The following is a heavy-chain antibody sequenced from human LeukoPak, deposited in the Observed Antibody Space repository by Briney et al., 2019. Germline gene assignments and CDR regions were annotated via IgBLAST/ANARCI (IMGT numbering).Heavy chain of an antibody. J-gene: IGHJ4*02. V-gene: IGHV3-11*01. CDR2: ISSRGTTT. D-gene: IGHD5-18*01. Sequence: GGSLRLSCLASGFTFRDYYMTWIRQAPGKGLEWISFISSRGTTTDYADSVKGRFTISRDNAKKSLYLQMNSLRIEDTALYYCAKDTFGGTGTPMVCDFWGQGTLVTVSS. CDR3: AKDTFGGTGTPMVCDF. CDR1: GFTFRDYY.